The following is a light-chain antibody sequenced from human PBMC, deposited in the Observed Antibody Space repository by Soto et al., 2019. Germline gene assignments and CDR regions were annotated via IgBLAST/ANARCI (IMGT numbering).Light chain of an antibody. CDR2: RNN. J-gene: IGLJ1*01. V-gene: IGLV1-47*01. CDR1: SSNIGSNY. CDR3: AAWDDSLSGSYV. Sequence: QSVLTQPPSASGTPGQRVTISCSGSSSNIGSNYVYWYQQLPGTAPKLLIYRNNQRPSGVPDRFSGSTSGTSASLAISGLRSEDEADYYCAAWDDSLSGSYVFGTGTKLTVL.